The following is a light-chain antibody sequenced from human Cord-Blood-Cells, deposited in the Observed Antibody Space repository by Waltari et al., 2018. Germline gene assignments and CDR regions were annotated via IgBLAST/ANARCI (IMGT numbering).Light chain of an antibody. CDR2: DAS. Sequence: ELGLTHSPATLSMSPGERATLSCRASQSVSSYLAWYQQKPGQAPRLLIYDASNRATGIPARFSGSGSGTDFTLTISSLEPEDFAVYYCQQRSNWPPTFGGGTKVEIK. CDR3: QQRSNWPPT. V-gene: IGKV3-11*01. J-gene: IGKJ4*01. CDR1: QSVSSY.